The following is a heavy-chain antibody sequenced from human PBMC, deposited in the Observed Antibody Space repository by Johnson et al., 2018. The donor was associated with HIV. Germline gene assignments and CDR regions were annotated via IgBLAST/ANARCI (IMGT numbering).Heavy chain of an antibody. V-gene: IGHV3-7*05. Sequence: EVQLVESGGGLVQPGGSLRLSCATSVFTFSSYWMSWVRQAPGKGLDWVANIKQDGGEKYYVDSVKGRFTISRDNAKNSLYLQLNSLRAEDTAVYYCARGPAQLYWPDVAFDIWCQGTMVTVSS. CDR2: IKQDGGEK. D-gene: IGHD2-8*02. J-gene: IGHJ3*02. CDR3: ARGPAQLYWPDVAFDI. CDR1: VFTFSSYW.